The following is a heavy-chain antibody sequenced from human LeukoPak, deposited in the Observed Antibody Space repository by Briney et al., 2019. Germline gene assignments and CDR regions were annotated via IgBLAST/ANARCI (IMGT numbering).Heavy chain of an antibody. D-gene: IGHD4-23*01. CDR3: AREGSYYGGNSVLFDP. V-gene: IGHV1-2*02. CDR2: INPNSGGT. Sequence: ASVKVSCEASGYTFTGYYMHWVRQAPGQGLEWMGWINPNSGGTNYAQKFQGRVTMTRDTSISTAYMELSRLRSDDTAVYYCAREGSYYGGNSVLFDPWGQGTLVTVSS. CDR1: GYTFTGYY. J-gene: IGHJ5*02.